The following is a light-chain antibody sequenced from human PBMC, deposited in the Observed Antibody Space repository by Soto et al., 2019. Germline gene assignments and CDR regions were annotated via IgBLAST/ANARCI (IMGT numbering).Light chain of an antibody. CDR3: QQYGSSRLT. J-gene: IGKJ4*01. CDR2: GAS. Sequence: EIVLTQSPGTLSLSPGERATLSCRASQSVSSSYLAWYQQKPGQAPRLLIYGASSRATGIPDRFSGSGSETDFTLTISRLESEDFAVYYCQQYGSSRLTFGGGTKVEIK. CDR1: QSVSSSY. V-gene: IGKV3-20*01.